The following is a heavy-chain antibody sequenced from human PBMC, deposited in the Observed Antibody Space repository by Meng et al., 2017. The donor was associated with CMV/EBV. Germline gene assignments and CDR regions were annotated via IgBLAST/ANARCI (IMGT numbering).Heavy chain of an antibody. CDR3: ARGDSGSYRYYGMDV. CDR2: INPNSGGT. D-gene: IGHD1-26*01. V-gene: IGHV1-2*02. CDR1: GYTFTGYY. Sequence: SVNVSRKASGYTFTGYYMHWVRQAPEQGLEWMGWINPNSGGTNYAQKFQGRVTMTRDTSISTAYMELSRLRSDDTAVYYCARGDSGSYRYYGMDVWGQGTTVTVSS. J-gene: IGHJ6*02.